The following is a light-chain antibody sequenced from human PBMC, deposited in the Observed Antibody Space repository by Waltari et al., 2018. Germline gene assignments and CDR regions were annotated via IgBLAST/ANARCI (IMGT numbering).Light chain of an antibody. J-gene: IGLJ3*02. CDR3: AAWDDNLRAWV. Sequence: QSVVTQPPSASGTPGQRVSIPCSGSSSNIGGNSVHWYQPVPGAGPRLLLYSTNQRPSGVPDRFSGSKSGTSASLAISGLQSDDEADYYCAAWDDNLRAWVFGGGTKLTVL. CDR1: SSNIGGNS. V-gene: IGLV1-44*01. CDR2: STN.